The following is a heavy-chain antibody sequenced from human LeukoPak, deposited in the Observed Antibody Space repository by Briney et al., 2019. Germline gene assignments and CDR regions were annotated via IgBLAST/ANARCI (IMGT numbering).Heavy chain of an antibody. CDR1: GFTFSSYA. Sequence: GGSLRLSCAASGFTFSSYAMSWVRQAPGKGLEWVSGISGSGGSTYYADSVKGRFTISRDNSKNTLYLQMNSLRAEDTAVYYCAKDRGIYCSGGSCYEFQHWGQGTLVTVSS. D-gene: IGHD2-15*01. CDR2: ISGSGGST. J-gene: IGHJ1*01. V-gene: IGHV3-23*01. CDR3: AKDRGIYCSGGSCYEFQH.